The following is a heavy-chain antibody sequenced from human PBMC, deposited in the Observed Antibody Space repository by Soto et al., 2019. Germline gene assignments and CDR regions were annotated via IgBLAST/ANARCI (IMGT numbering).Heavy chain of an antibody. Sequence: AEVSSEELRDTFTNSSLQSARHGPGQGLEWMGVINPSGGSTNSAQKFQARVTMTRDTSTRTVYMELSSLRSEDTAVYYCGRETHSAQTTGTVGYWGQGTLVTVSS. J-gene: IGHJ4*02. CDR3: GRETHSAQTTGTVGY. CDR2: INPSGGST. V-gene: IGHV1-46*03. CDR1: RDTFTNSS. D-gene: IGHD4-17*01.